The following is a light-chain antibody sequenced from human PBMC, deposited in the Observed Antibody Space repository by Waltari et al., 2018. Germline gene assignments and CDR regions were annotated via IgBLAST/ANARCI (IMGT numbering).Light chain of an antibody. CDR2: SAS. CDR3: QQYYSYPLT. Sequence: AIRITQSPSSPSASIGDRVTITCRASQDISTFLVWYQQKSGKAPKVLINSASTLQSGVPSRFSGRTSGTDFTLTIQSLQSDDFATYYCQQYYSYPLTFGGGTKVEIK. CDR1: QDISTF. V-gene: IGKV1-8*01. J-gene: IGKJ4*01.